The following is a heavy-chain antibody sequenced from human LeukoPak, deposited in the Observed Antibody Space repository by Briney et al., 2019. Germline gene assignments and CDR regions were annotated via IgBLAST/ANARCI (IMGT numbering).Heavy chain of an antibody. CDR1: GGTFSSYA. Sequence: SVKASCKASGGTFSSYAISWVRQAPGQGLEWMGRIIPILGIANYAQKFQGRVTITADKSTSTAYMELSSLRSEDTAVYYCARDRIVGASGTFFDYWGQGTLVTVSS. D-gene: IGHD1-26*01. J-gene: IGHJ4*02. CDR2: IIPILGIA. V-gene: IGHV1-69*04. CDR3: ARDRIVGASGTFFDY.